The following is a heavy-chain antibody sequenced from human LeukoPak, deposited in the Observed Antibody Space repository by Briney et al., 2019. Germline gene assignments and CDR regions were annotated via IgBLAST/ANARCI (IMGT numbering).Heavy chain of an antibody. Sequence: QAGGSLRLSCAASGFTVSSTYMSWVRQAPGKGLEWVSTLYSGGSTHYADSVKGRFTISRDNSKNTLYHQMNNLRAEDTAVYYCVRDSPDPPLFSGWYGNWGQGTLVTVSS. CDR2: LYSGGST. CDR3: VRDSPDPPLFSGWYGN. D-gene: IGHD6-13*01. CDR1: GFTVSSTY. J-gene: IGHJ4*02. V-gene: IGHV3-53*01.